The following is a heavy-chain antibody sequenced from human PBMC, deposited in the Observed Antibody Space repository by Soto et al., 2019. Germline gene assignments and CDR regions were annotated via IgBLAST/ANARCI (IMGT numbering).Heavy chain of an antibody. CDR2: INPGNGNT. D-gene: IGHD3-10*01. Sequence: ASVKVSCKASGYTFTSYAMHWVRQAPGQRLEWMGWINPGNGNTKYSQNFQGRVTITRDTSASTAYMELSGLRSEDTAVYYCARGAPPDYWGLGTLVTVPQ. CDR3: ARGAPPDY. CDR1: GYTFTSYA. V-gene: IGHV1-3*01. J-gene: IGHJ4*02.